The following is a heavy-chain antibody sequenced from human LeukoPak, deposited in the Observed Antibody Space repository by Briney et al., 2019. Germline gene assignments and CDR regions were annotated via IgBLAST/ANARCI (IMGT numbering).Heavy chain of an antibody. CDR3: AKSLVGAAYYYYYMDV. CDR2: IIPIFGTA. D-gene: IGHD1-26*01. CDR1: GYTFTGYY. J-gene: IGHJ6*03. V-gene: IGHV1-69*13. Sequence: SVKVSCKASGYTFTGYYMHWVRQAPGQGLEWMGGIIPIFGTANYAQKFQGRVTITADESTSTAYMELSSLRSEDTAVYYCAKSLVGAAYYYYYMDVWGKGTTVTVSS.